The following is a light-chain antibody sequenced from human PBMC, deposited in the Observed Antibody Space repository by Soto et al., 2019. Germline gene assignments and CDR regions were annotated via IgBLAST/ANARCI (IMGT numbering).Light chain of an antibody. CDR1: SSDVGGYKY. J-gene: IGLJ1*01. CDR2: DVS. V-gene: IGLV2-14*01. CDR3: SSYTSSLYV. Sequence: QAVVTQPASVSGSPGQSITISCTGTSSDVGGYKYVSWYQQHPGKAPKLMIYDVSNRPSGVSNRFSGSKSGNTASLTISGLQAEDEADYYCSSYTSSLYVFGTGTKLTVL.